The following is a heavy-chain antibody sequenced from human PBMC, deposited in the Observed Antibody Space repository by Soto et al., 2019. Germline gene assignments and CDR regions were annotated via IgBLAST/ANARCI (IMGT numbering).Heavy chain of an antibody. CDR1: GFTFSSYG. D-gene: IGHD4-17*01. CDR3: AREALYGDQERTGWFDP. J-gene: IGHJ5*02. V-gene: IGHV3-33*01. Sequence: QVQLVESGGGVVQPGRSLRLSCAASGFTFSSYGMHWVRQAPGKGLEWVAVIWYDGSNKYYADSVKGRFTISRDNSKNTLYLQMNSLGAEDTAVYYCAREALYGDQERTGWFDPCGQGTLVTVSS. CDR2: IWYDGSNK.